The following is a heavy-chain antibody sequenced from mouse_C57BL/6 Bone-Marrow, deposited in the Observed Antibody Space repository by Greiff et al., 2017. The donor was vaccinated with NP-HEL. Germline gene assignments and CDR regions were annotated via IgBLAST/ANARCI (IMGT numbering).Heavy chain of an antibody. CDR2: IYPGSGST. V-gene: IGHV1-55*01. CDR1: GYTFTSYW. D-gene: IGHD2-3*01. Sequence: QVQLQQPGAELVKPGASVKMSCKASGYTFTSYWITWVKQRPGQGLEWIGDIYPGSGSTNYNEKFKSKATLTVDTSSSTAYMQLSSLTSEDAAVYYCARSVIYDCYSYYFDYWGQGTTLTVSS. J-gene: IGHJ2*01. CDR3: ARSVIYDCYSYYFDY.